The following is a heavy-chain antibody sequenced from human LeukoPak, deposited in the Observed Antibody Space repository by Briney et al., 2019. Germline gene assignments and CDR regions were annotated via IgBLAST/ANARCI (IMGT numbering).Heavy chain of an antibody. D-gene: IGHD1-26*01. CDR2: MSYHGSNE. CDR3: VRDKSNSGSYLDF. J-gene: IGHJ4*02. Sequence: GGSLALSCATSGFTFSSFGIYWVREAPGKGLERVAYMSYHGSNEYYADSVKGRFTISRENSKNTLFLQMNSLRPEDTALYYCVRDKSNSGSYLDFWGQGTLVTVSS. CDR1: GFTFSSFG. V-gene: IGHV3-30*04.